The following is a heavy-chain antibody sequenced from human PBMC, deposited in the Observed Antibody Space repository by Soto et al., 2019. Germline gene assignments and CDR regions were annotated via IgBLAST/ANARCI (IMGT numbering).Heavy chain of an antibody. Sequence: GGSLRLSCAASGFTFSSYAMHWVRQAPGKGLEWVAVISYDGSNKYYADSVKGRFTISRDNSKNTLYLQMNSLRAEDTAVYYCAKGPVGGGADYYYYYGMDVWGQGTTVTVSS. CDR2: ISYDGSNK. CDR1: GFTFSSYA. J-gene: IGHJ6*02. CDR3: AKGPVGGGADYYYYYGMDV. D-gene: IGHD2-21*01. V-gene: IGHV3-30*04.